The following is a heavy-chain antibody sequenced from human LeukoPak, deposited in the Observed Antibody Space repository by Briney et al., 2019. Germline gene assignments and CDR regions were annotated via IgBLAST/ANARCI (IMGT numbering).Heavy chain of an antibody. V-gene: IGHV1-58*02. CDR1: GFTFTSSA. J-gene: IGHJ5*02. D-gene: IGHD5-12*01. Sequence: SVKVSCKASGFTFTSSAMQWVRQARGQRLEWIGWIVVGSGNTNYAQKLQGRVTMTTDTSASTAYMELRSLRSDDTAVYYCARDRAVDIVATIPDPWGQGTLVTVSS. CDR2: IVVGSGNT. CDR3: ARDRAVDIVATIPDP.